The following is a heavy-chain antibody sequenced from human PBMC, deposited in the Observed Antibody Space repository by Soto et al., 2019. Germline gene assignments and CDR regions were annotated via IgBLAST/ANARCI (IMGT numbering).Heavy chain of an antibody. CDR3: AYSSTPFDY. CDR2: IRGSGGST. J-gene: IGHJ4*02. V-gene: IGHV3-23*01. Sequence: EVQLLESGGGLVQPGGSLRLSCAAYGFTFLRYAMSWVRQAPGKGLEWVSAIRGSGGSTYYADSVKGRFTISRDNSKNTLYLQMNSLRAEDTALYYCAYSSTPFDYWGQGTLVTVSS. D-gene: IGHD6-13*01. CDR1: GFTFLRYA.